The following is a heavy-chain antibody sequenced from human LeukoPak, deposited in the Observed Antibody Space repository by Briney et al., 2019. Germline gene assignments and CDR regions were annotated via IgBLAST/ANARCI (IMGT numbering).Heavy chain of an antibody. V-gene: IGHV1-2*02. CDR1: GYTFTGYY. CDR2: INPNSGGT. CDR3: ARDGGVWYYDSSGYHPY. D-gene: IGHD3-22*01. Sequence: ASVKVSCKASGYTFTGYYLHWVRQATGQGLEWMGWINPNSGGTNYAQKFQGRVTMTRDTSISTAYMELSRLRSDDTAVYYCARDGGVWYYDSSGYHPYWGQGTLVTVSS. J-gene: IGHJ4*02.